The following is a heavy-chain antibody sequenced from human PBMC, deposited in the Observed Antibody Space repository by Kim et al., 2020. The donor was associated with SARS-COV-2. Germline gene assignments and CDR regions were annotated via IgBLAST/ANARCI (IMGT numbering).Heavy chain of an antibody. J-gene: IGHJ5*02. V-gene: IGHV3-48*03. CDR3: ATDGPAHLRFDH. CDR1: GFTFSSYE. Sequence: GGSLRLSCAASGFTFSSYEMNWVRQAPGKGLEWISYISSRGMTISYADSVKGRFTISRDNAKNSLYLQMNSLRVEDMGVYYCATDGPAHLRFDHWGQGTLVTVSS. CDR2: ISSRGMTI.